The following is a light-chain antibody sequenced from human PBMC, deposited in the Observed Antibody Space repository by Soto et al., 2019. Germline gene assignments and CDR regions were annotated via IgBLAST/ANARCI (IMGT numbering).Light chain of an antibody. CDR1: QSVSSY. Sequence: EIVLTQSPATLSLSPGERATLSCMASQSVSSYLAWFQQKPGQAPRLLIYDASDRATGIPARFSGGGSGTDFTLTISSLEPEDFAVYYCHQRYNWPLTFGGGTKVAIK. CDR2: DAS. J-gene: IGKJ4*01. V-gene: IGKV3-11*01. CDR3: HQRYNWPLT.